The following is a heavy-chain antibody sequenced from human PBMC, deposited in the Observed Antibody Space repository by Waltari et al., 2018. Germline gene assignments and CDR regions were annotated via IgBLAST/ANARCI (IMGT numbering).Heavy chain of an antibody. V-gene: IGHV4-4*02. Sequence: QLQLQESGSGLVEPSGTPSLSCAVSGDSVSNTYWWSWVRQAPQKGLEWIGQVHGSGRSNYSPSLASRGTVSLDTSKNAFSPKVTSATAADTAVYYCARDRGRGLYLDTWGPGTLVTVSP. CDR3: ARDRGRGLYLDT. CDR1: GDSVSNTYW. D-gene: IGHD2-15*01. CDR2: VHGSGRS. J-gene: IGHJ5*02.